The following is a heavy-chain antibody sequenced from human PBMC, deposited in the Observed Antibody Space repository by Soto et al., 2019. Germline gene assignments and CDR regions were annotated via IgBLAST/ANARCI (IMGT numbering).Heavy chain of an antibody. Sequence: QVQLQESGPGLVKPSQTLSLTCTVSGGSISSGGYYWSWIRQHPGKGLEWIGYIYDSGSTYYNPALRRRVTISVDTSKNQFSLKLSSVTAADTAVYYWARDRRYYGSGSYYNGFDYWGQGTLVTVSS. V-gene: IGHV4-31*03. D-gene: IGHD3-10*01. CDR1: GGSISSGGYY. CDR3: ARDRRYYGSGSYYNGFDY. CDR2: IYDSGST. J-gene: IGHJ4*02.